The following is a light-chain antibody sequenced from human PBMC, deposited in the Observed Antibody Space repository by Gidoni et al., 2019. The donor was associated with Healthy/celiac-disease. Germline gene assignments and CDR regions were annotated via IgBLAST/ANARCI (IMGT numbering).Light chain of an antibody. V-gene: IGKV3-15*01. CDR1: QSVSSD. J-gene: IGKJ1*01. CDR3: QQYTSWT. Sequence: EIVMSQSPATLSVSPGERATLSCRASQSVSSDLAWYQQKPGQAPRLRIYGASTRATGIPARFSGSGSGTEFTLTISSLQSEDFAVYYCQQYTSWTFGQGTKVEIK. CDR2: GAS.